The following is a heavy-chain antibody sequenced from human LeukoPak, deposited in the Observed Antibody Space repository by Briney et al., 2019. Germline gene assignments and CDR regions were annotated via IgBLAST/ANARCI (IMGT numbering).Heavy chain of an antibody. J-gene: IGHJ4*02. CDR1: GFTFSSYA. V-gene: IGHV3-23*01. Sequence: GGSLRLSCAASGFTFSSYAMSWVRQAPGKGLEWVSAISGSGGSTYYADSVKGRFTISRDNSKNTLYLQMNSPRAEDTAVYYCAKDGSSYCSGGSCYFFDYWGQGTLVTVSS. CDR2: ISGSGGST. D-gene: IGHD2-15*01. CDR3: AKDGSSYCSGGSCYFFDY.